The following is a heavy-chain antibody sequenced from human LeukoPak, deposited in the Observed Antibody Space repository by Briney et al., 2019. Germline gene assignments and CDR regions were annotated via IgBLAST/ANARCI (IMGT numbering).Heavy chain of an antibody. Sequence: GGSLRLSCAASGFTVSSNYMSWVRQAPGKGLEWVSVIYSGGSTYYADSVKGRFTIYRDNSKNTLYLQMNSLRAEDTAVYYCARTYYYDSSGYYRNDYWGQGTLVTVSS. J-gene: IGHJ4*02. CDR2: IYSGGST. D-gene: IGHD3-22*01. CDR1: GFTVSSNY. V-gene: IGHV3-53*01. CDR3: ARTYYYDSSGYYRNDY.